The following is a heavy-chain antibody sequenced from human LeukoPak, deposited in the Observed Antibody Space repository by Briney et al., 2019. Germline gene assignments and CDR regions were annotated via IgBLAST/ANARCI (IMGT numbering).Heavy chain of an antibody. CDR2: ISYDGSNK. CDR1: GLTFSSYA. CDR3: ARRYYYDSWGAFSI. J-gene: IGHJ3*02. V-gene: IGHV3-30-3*01. Sequence: GRSLRLSCAASGLTFSSYATHWVRQAPGKGLEWVAVISYDGSNKYYADSVKGRFTISRDNSKNTLYLQMNSPRAEDTAVYYCARRYYYDSWGAFSIWGQGTMVTVSS. D-gene: IGHD3-22*01.